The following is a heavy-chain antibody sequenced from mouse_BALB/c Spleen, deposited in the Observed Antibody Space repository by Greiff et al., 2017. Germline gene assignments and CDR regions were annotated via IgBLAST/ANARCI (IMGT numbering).Heavy chain of an antibody. CDR3: ARDLNYGSHWYFDV. D-gene: IGHD1-2*01. CDR2: ISSGGGST. Sequence: EVQGVESGGGLVKPGGSLKLSCAASGFAFSSYDMSWVRQTPEKRLEWVAYISSGGGSTYYPDTVKGRFTISRDNSQSILYLQMNTLRAEDSATYYCARDLNYGSHWYFDVWGAGTTVTVSS. J-gene: IGHJ1*01. CDR1: GFAFSSYD. V-gene: IGHV5-12-1*01.